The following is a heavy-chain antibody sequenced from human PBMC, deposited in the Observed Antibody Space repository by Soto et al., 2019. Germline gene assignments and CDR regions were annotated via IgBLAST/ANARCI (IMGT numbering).Heavy chain of an antibody. D-gene: IGHD5-18*01. J-gene: IGHJ4*02. CDR3: ARDSGGYSYGYFSLRFDY. V-gene: IGHV1-69*13. CDR2: IIPIFGTA. Sequence: AVKVSCKASGCTFSSYAISWVRQAPGQGLEWMGGIIPIFGTANYAQKFQGRVTITADESTSTAYMELSSLRSEDTAVYYCARDSGGYSYGYFSLRFDYWGQGTLVTVSS. CDR1: GCTFSSYA.